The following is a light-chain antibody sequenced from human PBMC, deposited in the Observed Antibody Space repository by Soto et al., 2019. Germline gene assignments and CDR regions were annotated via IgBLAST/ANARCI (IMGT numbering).Light chain of an antibody. Sequence: IVMTQSPATLSVSPGERATLSCRASQSVSSNLAWYQQKPGQTPRLLIYGASTRAIGIPARFSGSGSGTEFTLTISSLQSEDFAVYYCQQYNKWLWTFGQGTNVEI. V-gene: IGKV3-15*01. CDR3: QQYNKWLWT. CDR2: GAS. J-gene: IGKJ1*01. CDR1: QSVSSN.